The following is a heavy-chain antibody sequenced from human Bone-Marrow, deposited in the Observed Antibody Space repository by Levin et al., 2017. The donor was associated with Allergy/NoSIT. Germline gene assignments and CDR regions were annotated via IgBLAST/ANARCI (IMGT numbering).Heavy chain of an antibody. CDR2: ISNDEVNK. Sequence: GGSLRLSCTASGFSFSNFALHWVRQAPGKGLQWVAAISNDEVNKDYTESVKGRFTISRDNSKKTLSLQISSLRLEDTAVYFCVRDRRDGYKSNYDYGMDVWGQGTTVIVSS. D-gene: IGHD5-24*01. V-gene: IGHV3-30*04. CDR3: VRDRRDGYKSNYDYGMDV. CDR1: GFSFSNFA. J-gene: IGHJ6*02.